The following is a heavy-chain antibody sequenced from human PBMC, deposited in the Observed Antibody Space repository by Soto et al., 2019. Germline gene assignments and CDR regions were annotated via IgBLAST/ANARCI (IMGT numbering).Heavy chain of an antibody. Sequence: SVKVSCKASGYTFTNYGISWVRQAPGQGLEWMGGIIPIFGTANYAQKFQGRVTITADESTSTAYMELSSLRSEDTAVYYCAREKAGYRFDYWGQGTLVTVSS. D-gene: IGHD5-18*01. CDR1: GYTFTNYG. CDR2: IIPIFGTA. CDR3: AREKAGYRFDY. V-gene: IGHV1-69*13. J-gene: IGHJ4*02.